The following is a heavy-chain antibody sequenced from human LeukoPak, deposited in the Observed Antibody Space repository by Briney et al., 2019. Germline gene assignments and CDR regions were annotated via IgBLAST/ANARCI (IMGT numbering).Heavy chain of an antibody. CDR1: GFTFDGYA. CDR3: AKDTAMVTSFADY. CDR2: ISWNSGSI. V-gene: IGHV3-9*01. D-gene: IGHD5-18*01. J-gene: IGHJ4*02. Sequence: GGSLRLSCAASGFTFDGYAMHWVRQAPGKGLEWVSGISWNSGSIGYADSVKGRFTISRDNAKNSLCLQMNSLRTEDTALYYCAKDTAMVTSFADYWGQGTLVTVSS.